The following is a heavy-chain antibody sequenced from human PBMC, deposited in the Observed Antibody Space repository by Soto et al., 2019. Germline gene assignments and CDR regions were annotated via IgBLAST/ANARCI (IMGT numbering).Heavy chain of an antibody. V-gene: IGHV3-33*01. CDR3: ARQDCSTTNCYGRQDYYGLDV. CDR1: GFTFSSYG. J-gene: IGHJ6*02. Sequence: QVQLVESGGGVVQPGRSLRLSCATSGFTFSSYGMHWVRQAPGKGLERVSFIWDDGSNKYYADSGKGRFTISRDNSKHTLYLKMNSLRAEDTAVYYCARQDCSTTNCYGRQDYYGLDVWGQGTTVTVSS. CDR2: IWDDGSNK. D-gene: IGHD2-2*01.